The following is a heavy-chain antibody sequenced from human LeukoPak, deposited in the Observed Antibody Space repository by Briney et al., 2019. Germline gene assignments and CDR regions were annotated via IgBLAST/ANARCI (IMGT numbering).Heavy chain of an antibody. V-gene: IGHV4-39*01. D-gene: IGHD3-10*01. CDR1: GGSLSSSSYY. J-gene: IGHJ5*02. CDR3: ARRGGYYHNWFDP. Sequence: SETLSLTCTVSGGSLSSSSYYWGWIRQPPGKGLEWIGSIYYSGSTYYNPSLKSRVTISVDTSKNQFSLKLSSVTAADTAVYYCARRGGYYHNWFDPWGQGTLVTVSS. CDR2: IYYSGST.